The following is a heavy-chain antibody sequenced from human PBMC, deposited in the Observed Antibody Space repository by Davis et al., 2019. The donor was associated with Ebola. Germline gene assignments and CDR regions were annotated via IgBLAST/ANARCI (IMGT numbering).Heavy chain of an antibody. Sequence: MPSETLSLTCTVSGCSISSSRSYWGWIRQPPRKGLEWFGRIYYSGITYYNPSLKRRVTISVDTSKNQFSLKLRSVTAADTAVYYCARQGWSGYSLRHWLDPWGRGTLVTVSS. J-gene: IGHJ5*02. CDR2: IYYSGIT. D-gene: IGHD3-3*01. CDR1: GCSISSSRSY. CDR3: ARQGWSGYSLRHWLDP. V-gene: IGHV4-39*01.